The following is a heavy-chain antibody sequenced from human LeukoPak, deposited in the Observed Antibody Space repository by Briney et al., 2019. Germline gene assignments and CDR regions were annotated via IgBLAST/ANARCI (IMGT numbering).Heavy chain of an antibody. CDR1: GGSISNFH. J-gene: IGHJ3*02. CDR3: ARESSWDSSGYWRDASDI. D-gene: IGHD3-22*01. CDR2: IDYSGSA. V-gene: IGHV4-59*01. Sequence: SETLSLTCTISGGSISNFHWSWVRQPPGKGLEWIGHIDYSGSASYNPSLESRVIISVDTSKNHFSLKLSSGTAADTAMYYCARESSWDSSGYWRDASDIWGQGTMVVVSS.